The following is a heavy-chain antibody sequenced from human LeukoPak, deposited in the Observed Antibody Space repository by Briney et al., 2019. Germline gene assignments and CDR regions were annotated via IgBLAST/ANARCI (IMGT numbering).Heavy chain of an antibody. CDR3: ARELAAAGWFDY. D-gene: IGHD6-13*01. Sequence: PGGSLRLSCEASGFTFSIYTMNWVRQAPGKGLEWVSIISAGSRHIYYTDSVGGRFTISRDNAKNSLYLQMNSLRAEDTAVYYCARELAAAGWFDYWGQGTLVTVSS. J-gene: IGHJ4*02. CDR1: GFTFSIYT. CDR2: ISAGSRHI. V-gene: IGHV3-21*01.